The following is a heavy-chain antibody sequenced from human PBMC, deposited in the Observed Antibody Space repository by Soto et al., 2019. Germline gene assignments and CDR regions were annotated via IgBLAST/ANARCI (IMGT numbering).Heavy chain of an antibody. CDR2: IYYSGST. V-gene: IGHV4-61*08. CDR1: GGSINSGDYH. Sequence: SETLSLTCTVSGGSINSGDYHWSWIRQSPGKGLEWIGAIYYSGSTNYNPSLKSRVTISVDTSKNQFSLKLSSVTAADTAVYYCARGFILVPAATRDYYYGMDVWGQGTTVTVSS. D-gene: IGHD2-2*01. J-gene: IGHJ6*02. CDR3: ARGFILVPAATRDYYYGMDV.